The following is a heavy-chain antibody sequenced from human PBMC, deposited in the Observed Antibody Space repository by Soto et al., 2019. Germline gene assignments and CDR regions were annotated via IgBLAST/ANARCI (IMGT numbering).Heavy chain of an antibody. V-gene: IGHV3-23*01. D-gene: IGHD6-13*01. CDR2: IRGDGGQT. J-gene: IGHJ4*02. Sequence: GGSLRLSCSASGFTFRNFGMAWVRQAPGKGLHWVSTIRGDGGQTHYTDSVMGRFTISRDNSRNTLYLQMNSLRAEDTAVYYCAKVAAAGTGLDYWGQGTLVTVSS. CDR1: GFTFRNFG. CDR3: AKVAAAGTGLDY.